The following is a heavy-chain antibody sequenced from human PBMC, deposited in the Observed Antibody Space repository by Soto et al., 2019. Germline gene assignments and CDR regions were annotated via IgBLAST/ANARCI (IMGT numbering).Heavy chain of an antibody. Sequence: QVQLVQSGAEVKKPGSSVKVSCTASGGTFSSFAISWVRQAPGQGLAWMGGIIPIFGTTNYAQKFQGRGTISADESTSTAYMEVTPLRSEDTAVYYCSRDRDHTYDYWGQGTLVTVSS. J-gene: IGHJ4*02. V-gene: IGHV1-69*01. CDR3: SRDRDHTYDY. CDR1: GGTFSSFA. CDR2: IIPIFGTT.